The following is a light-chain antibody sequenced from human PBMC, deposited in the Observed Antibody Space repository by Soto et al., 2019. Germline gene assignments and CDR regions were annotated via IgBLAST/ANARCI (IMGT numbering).Light chain of an antibody. CDR1: SSNIGAGYD. CDR2: GDN. V-gene: IGLV1-40*01. CDR3: QCYYSRRSAWV. J-gene: IGLJ3*02. Sequence: QSVLTQPPSVSGAPGQRVTISCTGSSSNIGAGYDVHWYQQLPGTAPKLLIYGDNNRPSGVPDRFSGSKSGTSASLAITGLQVEDEADDDCQCYYSRRSAWVFGGGTKLTVL.